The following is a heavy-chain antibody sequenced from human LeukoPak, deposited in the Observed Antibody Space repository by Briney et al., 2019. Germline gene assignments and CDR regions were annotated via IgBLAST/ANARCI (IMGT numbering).Heavy chain of an antibody. J-gene: IGHJ4*02. CDR1: GFTFSSYG. CDR2: ISYDGSNK. V-gene: IGHV3-30*18. Sequence: PGRSLRLSCAASGFTFSSYGMHWVRQAAGKGLEWVAVISYDGSNKYYADSVKGRFTISRDNSKNTLYLQMNSLRAEDTAVYYCAKDRSLGYWGQGTLVTVSS. D-gene: IGHD1-26*01. CDR3: AKDRSLGY.